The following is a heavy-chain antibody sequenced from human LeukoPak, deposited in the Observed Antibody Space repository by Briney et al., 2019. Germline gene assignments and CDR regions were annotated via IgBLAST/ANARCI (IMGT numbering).Heavy chain of an antibody. CDR2: INPNSGGT. CDR1: GYTFTDYY. V-gene: IGHV1-2*02. CDR3: ARADCSSGSCLPDLYYLDA. J-gene: IGHJ6*04. Sequence: GASMKVSCKASGYTFTDYYMHWVRQAPGQGLEWMGWINPNSGGTYYAQKFQGRVTMTRDTSISTAYMELSRLTSDDTAVYRCARADCSSGSCLPDLYYLDAWGTGTTVTVSS. D-gene: IGHD2-15*01.